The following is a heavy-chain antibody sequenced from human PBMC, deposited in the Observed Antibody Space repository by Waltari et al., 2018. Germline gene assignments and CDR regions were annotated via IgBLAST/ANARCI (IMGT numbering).Heavy chain of an antibody. V-gene: IGHV1-69*01. CDR1: GGTLNPFA. CDR2: TIPIFGTT. D-gene: IGHD2-21*01. Sequence: QVQPVQSGAEVKKPGSSVKVSCKASGGTLNPFAISWVRQAPGRGLEWMGGTIPIFGTTNYAQKCQGSVTIAADESTSTAYMELSSLRSDDTAVFYCARARSYSHFRMDVWGPGTSVTVSS. CDR3: ARARSYSHFRMDV. J-gene: IGHJ6*02.